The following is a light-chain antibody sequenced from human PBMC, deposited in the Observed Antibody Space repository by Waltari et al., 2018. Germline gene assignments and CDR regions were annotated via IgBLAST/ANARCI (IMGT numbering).Light chain of an antibody. CDR3: CSYAGSPTFVI. Sequence: QSALTQPASVSGSPGQSITLSCTGTSSDVGSYNLVSWYQQRPGKAPRLMIYEVNKRPSGVSNRYAGSKSGHTASLTISGLQAEDEADYYCCSYAGSPTFVIFGGGSKLTVL. CDR2: EVN. V-gene: IGLV2-23*02. CDR1: SSDVGSYNL. J-gene: IGLJ2*01.